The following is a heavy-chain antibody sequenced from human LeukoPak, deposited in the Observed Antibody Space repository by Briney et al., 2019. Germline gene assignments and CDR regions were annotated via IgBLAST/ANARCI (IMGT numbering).Heavy chain of an antibody. CDR1: GFNLNSNY. CDR3: ARQGTTVTSFDY. Sequence: GGSLKLSRAAPGFNLNSNYMELVPPAPGKGLEWVSVIYSGGSKYYADSVKGRFTISRDNSKNTLYLQMNSLRAEDTAVYYCARQGTTVTSFDYWGQGTLVTVSS. J-gene: IGHJ4*02. CDR2: IYSGGSK. D-gene: IGHD4-17*01. V-gene: IGHV3-66*04.